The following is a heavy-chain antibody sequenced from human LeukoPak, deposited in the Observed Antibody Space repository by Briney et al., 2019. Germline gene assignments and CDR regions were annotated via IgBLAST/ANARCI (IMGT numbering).Heavy chain of an antibody. Sequence: PGGSLGLSCAASGFTFSSYAMSWVRQPPGKGLEWIGEIHHSGAANYNPSLKSRVTISVDKSKNQFSLDLRSVTAADTAVYYCVNQRGYYAAHWGQGTLVTVSS. D-gene: IGHD3-3*01. V-gene: IGHV4-4*02. CDR1: GFTFSSYAM. CDR3: VNQRGYYAAH. CDR2: IHHSGAA. J-gene: IGHJ4*02.